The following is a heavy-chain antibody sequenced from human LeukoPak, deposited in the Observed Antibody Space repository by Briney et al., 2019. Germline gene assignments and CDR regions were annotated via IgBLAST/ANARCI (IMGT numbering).Heavy chain of an antibody. D-gene: IGHD3-9*01. Sequence: GGSLRLSCAASGFTFSSYAMSWVRQAPGKGLEWVSAISGSGGSTYYADSVKGRFTISRDNSKNTLYLQMNSLRAEDTAVYYCARPGPYYDILTGYYGYWGQGTLVTVSS. CDR2: ISGSGGST. CDR3: ARPGPYYDILTGYYGY. J-gene: IGHJ4*02. CDR1: GFTFSSYA. V-gene: IGHV3-23*01.